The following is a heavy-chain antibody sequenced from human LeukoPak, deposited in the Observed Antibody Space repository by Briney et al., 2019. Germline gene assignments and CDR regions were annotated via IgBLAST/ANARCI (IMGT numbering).Heavy chain of an antibody. J-gene: IGHJ4*02. CDR3: AGRSYPLDY. D-gene: IGHD1-26*01. Sequence: SETLSLTCAVYGGSFSGYYWSWIRQPPGQGLEWIGEINHSGRTNYNPSLKSRVTVSVDTSKTQSSLKLSSVTPADTAVYYCAGRSYPLDYWGQGTLVTVSS. CDR2: INHSGRT. V-gene: IGHV4-34*01. CDR1: GGSFSGYY.